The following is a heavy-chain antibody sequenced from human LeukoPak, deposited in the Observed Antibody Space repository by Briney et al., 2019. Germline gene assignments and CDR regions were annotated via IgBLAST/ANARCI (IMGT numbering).Heavy chain of an antibody. CDR2: INHSGST. CDR1: GGSFSGYY. CDR3: ARSYGYYDFWSGYYGGFDY. Sequence: PSETLSLTCAVYGGSFSGYYWSWIRQPPGKGLEWIGEINHSGSTNYNPSLKSRVTISVDTSKNQFSLKLGSVTAADTAVYYCARSYGYYDFWSGYYGGFDYWGQGTLVTVSS. J-gene: IGHJ4*02. D-gene: IGHD3-3*01. V-gene: IGHV4-34*01.